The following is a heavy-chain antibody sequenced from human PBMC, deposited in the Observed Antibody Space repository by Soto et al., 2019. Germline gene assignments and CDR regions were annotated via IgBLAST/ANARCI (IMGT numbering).Heavy chain of an antibody. CDR2: ISSSGTGI. CDR3: ARAYSDAFDI. CDR1: GFTFRDYY. Sequence: GGSLRLSCAASGFTFRDYYMTWIRQTPGKGPDWVSYISSSGTGIYYPDSVKGRFTISRDNAKNSLYLQMNSLRAEDTAVYYCARAYSDAFDIWGQGTMVTVSS. D-gene: IGHD2-15*01. V-gene: IGHV3-11*01. J-gene: IGHJ3*02.